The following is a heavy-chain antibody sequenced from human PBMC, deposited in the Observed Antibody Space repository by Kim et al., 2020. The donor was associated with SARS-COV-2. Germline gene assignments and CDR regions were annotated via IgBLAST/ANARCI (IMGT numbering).Heavy chain of an antibody. Sequence: SETLSLTCTVSGGSISSYYWSWIRQPPGKGLEWIGYIYYSGSTNYNPSLKSRVTISVDTSKNQFSLKLSSVTAADTAVYYCARLGYCGGGSCYPYVWGQGTLVTVSS. J-gene: IGHJ4*02. CDR2: IYYSGST. CDR3: ARLGYCGGGSCYPYV. D-gene: IGHD2-15*01. V-gene: IGHV4-59*08. CDR1: GGSISSYY.